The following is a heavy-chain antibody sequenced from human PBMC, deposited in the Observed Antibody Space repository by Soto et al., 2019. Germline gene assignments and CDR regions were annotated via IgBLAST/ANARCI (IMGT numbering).Heavy chain of an antibody. V-gene: IGHV1-69*01. CDR3: ARSQGSSTSLEIYYYYYYGMDV. J-gene: IGHJ6*02. CDR1: GGTCGSYA. CDR2: IIPIPGTA. D-gene: IGHD2-2*01. Sequence: QVQLVQSGAEVKKPGSSVKVSCKASGGTCGSYAISWVRQAPGQGLEWMGGIIPIPGTANYAQKFQCRVTIAADESTSTAYMALSSLRSEVTAVYYCARSQGSSTSLEIYYYYYYGMDVGGQGTTVTVSS.